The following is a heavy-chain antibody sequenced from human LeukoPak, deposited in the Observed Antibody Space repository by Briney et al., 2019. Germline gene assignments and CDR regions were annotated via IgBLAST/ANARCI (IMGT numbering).Heavy chain of an antibody. CDR2: IHYSGTA. D-gene: IGHD3-22*01. J-gene: IGHJ4*02. CDR3: AIGYNDFGFEGGYFYS. V-gene: IGHV4-59*01. CDR1: DGSIANYD. Sequence: PSETLSLTCTVSDGSIANYDWSWVRQPPGKGPEFIGYIHYSGTANYNPSLRSRVTISIDTSKKHFFLKLKSVTAADTAVYYCAIGYNDFGFEGGYFYSWGQGPLVTVSS.